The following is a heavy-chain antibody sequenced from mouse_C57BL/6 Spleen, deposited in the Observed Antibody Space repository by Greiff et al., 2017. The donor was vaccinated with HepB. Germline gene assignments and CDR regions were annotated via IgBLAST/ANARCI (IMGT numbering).Heavy chain of an antibody. CDR1: GYAFSSSW. D-gene: IGHD1-1*01. Sequence: QVQLKESGPELVKPGASVKISCKASGYAFSSSWMNWVKQRPGKGLEWIGRIYPGDGDTNYNGKFKGKATLTADKSSSTAYMQLSSLTSEDSAVYFCARKGLNYYGSSFDYWGQGTTLTVSS. CDR2: IYPGDGDT. CDR3: ARKGLNYYGSSFDY. V-gene: IGHV1-82*01. J-gene: IGHJ2*01.